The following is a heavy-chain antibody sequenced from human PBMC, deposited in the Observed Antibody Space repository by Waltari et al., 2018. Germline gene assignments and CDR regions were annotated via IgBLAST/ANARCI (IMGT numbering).Heavy chain of an antibody. CDR1: GYSFTNYA. J-gene: IGHJ4*02. CDR3: ARGYHKTAWIVDY. Sequence: QVQLVQSGAEVKKPGASVKVSCKASGYSFTNYAMHWVRQAPGHSLEWMGWINADDSNIKYSNKFQGRVIITRDTSASTAYIEVNSVNSEDTAVYYCARGYHKTAWIVDYWGQGTLVTVSS. D-gene: IGHD2-2*01. CDR2: INADDSNI. V-gene: IGHV1-3*01.